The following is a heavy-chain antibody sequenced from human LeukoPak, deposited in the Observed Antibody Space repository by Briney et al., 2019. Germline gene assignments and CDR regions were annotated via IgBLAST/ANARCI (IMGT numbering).Heavy chain of an antibody. CDR1: RFTFKNYG. J-gene: IGHJ4*02. CDR2: IWYDGSDQ. D-gene: IGHD2-15*01. CDR3: AKQLGYCSDGSCYFPY. Sequence: GGSLRLSCAASRFTFKNYGMHWVRQAPGKGLEWVAVIWYDGSDQRLIDSVKGRFTVSRDNSKSTLCLQMNSLRAEDTAVYYCAKQLGYCSDGSCYFPYWGQGTLVTVSS. V-gene: IGHV3-33*06.